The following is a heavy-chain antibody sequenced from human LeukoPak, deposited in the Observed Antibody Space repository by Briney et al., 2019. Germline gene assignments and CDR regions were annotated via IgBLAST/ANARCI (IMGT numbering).Heavy chain of an antibody. CDR2: IYYSGSI. Sequence: SETLSLTCTVSGGSISSYYWSWIRQPPGKGLEWIGYIYYSGSINYNPSLKSRVTISVDTSKNQFSLKLSSVTAADTAFYYCARGPVTTMNNWFDPWGQGTLVTVSS. CDR1: GGSISSYY. D-gene: IGHD4-17*01. V-gene: IGHV4-59*01. CDR3: ARGPVTTMNNWFDP. J-gene: IGHJ5*02.